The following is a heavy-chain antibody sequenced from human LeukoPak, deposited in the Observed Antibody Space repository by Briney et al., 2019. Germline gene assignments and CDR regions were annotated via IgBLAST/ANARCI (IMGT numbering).Heavy chain of an antibody. V-gene: IGHV1-18*01. CDR1: GYTFTSYG. CDR2: ISAYNGNT. CDR3: ARFNYYHYYYGMDV. D-gene: IGHD1-7*01. Sequence: ASVKVSCKASGYTFTSYGISWVRQAPGQGLEWMGWISAYNGNTNYAQKLQGRVTMTTDTSTSTAYMELRSLRSDDTAVYYCARFNYYHYYYGMDVWGQGTTVTVSS. J-gene: IGHJ6*02.